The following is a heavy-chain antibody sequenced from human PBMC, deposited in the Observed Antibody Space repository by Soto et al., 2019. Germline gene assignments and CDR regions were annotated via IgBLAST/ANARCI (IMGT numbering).Heavy chain of an antibody. D-gene: IGHD4-17*01. CDR1: EFTFANAW. J-gene: IGHJ4*02. CDR2: IKSKADGGTT. Sequence: GGSLRLSCAASEFTFANAWISWVRQAPGKGLEWVGRIKSKADGGTTDYAAPVKGRFTISRDESQNTLYLQMNSLKAEDTAVYYCTSLYYGHWGQGTLVTVSS. CDR3: TSLYYGH. V-gene: IGHV3-15*01.